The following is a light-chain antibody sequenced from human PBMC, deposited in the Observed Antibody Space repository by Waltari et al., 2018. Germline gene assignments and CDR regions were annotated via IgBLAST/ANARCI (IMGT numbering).Light chain of an antibody. CDR2: GAS. J-gene: IGKJ2*01. V-gene: IGKV3D-15*01. CDR1: HDVSTN. CDR3: QQYNNWPPYI. Sequence: TVLTQSPTTLSLSHGARAPLTCRASHDVSTNLAWYQQKPGQAPRHLIYGASIRATGVPARFSGRGAGTEFTLTISSLQSEDFAVYYCQQYNNWPPYIFGQGSQLEI.